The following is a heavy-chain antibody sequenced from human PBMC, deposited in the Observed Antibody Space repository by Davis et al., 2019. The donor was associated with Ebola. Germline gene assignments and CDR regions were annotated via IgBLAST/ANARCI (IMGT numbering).Heavy chain of an antibody. V-gene: IGHV5-51*01. CDR2: IYPGDSDT. CDR3: ASLRRTITGMDDGFDI. D-gene: IGHD5-24*01. Sequence: GGSLRLSCQGFGYSFTNYWIGWVRRMPGKGLEWVGIIYPGDSDTRYSPSFQGQVTISGDKSINTAYLQWSSLKASDTAMYYCASLRRTITGMDDGFDIWGQGTMVTVSS. J-gene: IGHJ3*02. CDR1: GYSFTNYW.